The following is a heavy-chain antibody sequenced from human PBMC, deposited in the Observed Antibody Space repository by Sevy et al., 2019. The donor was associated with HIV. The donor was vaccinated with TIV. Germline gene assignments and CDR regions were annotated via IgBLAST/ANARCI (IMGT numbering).Heavy chain of an antibody. J-gene: IGHJ3*02. CDR1: GFTFSSYA. V-gene: IGHV3-23*01. Sequence: GGSLRLSCAASGFTFSSYAMSWVRQAPGKGLEWVSAIRGGGGSTYYADSVKGRFTISRDNSKNTLYLQMNSLRAEDTAVYYCANPSGGGDMINYGAFDIWGQGTMVTVSS. D-gene: IGHD3-10*01. CDR3: ANPSGGGDMINYGAFDI. CDR2: IRGGGGST.